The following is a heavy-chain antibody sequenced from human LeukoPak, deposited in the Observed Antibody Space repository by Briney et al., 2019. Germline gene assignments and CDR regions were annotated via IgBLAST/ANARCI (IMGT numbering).Heavy chain of an antibody. V-gene: IGHV3-66*01. CDR3: AELGITMIGGV. D-gene: IGHD3-10*02. J-gene: IGHJ6*04. CDR2: IYSGGST. CDR1: EFSVGSNY. Sequence: PGGSLRLSCAASEFSVGSNYMTWVRQAPGKGLEGVSLIYSGGSTYYANSVKGRFTISRDNSKNTLYLQMNSLRAEDTAVYYCAELGITMIGGVWGKGTTVTISS.